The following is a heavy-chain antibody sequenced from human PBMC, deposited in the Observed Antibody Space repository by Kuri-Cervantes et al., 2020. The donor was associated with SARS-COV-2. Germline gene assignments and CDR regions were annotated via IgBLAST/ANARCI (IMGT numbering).Heavy chain of an antibody. D-gene: IGHD1-26*01. V-gene: IGHV5-10-1*01. CDR2: IDHSDSYT. Sequence: KDSCKGCGYRFTSYWISWVGQMPGKGLEWVGRIDHSDSYTNYSPSFQGHVIISADKPISNAYLQWSRLKASDTAMYYCARQGWELFQWSNDFDYWGQGILVTVSS. CDR1: GYRFTSYW. CDR3: ARQGWELFQWSNDFDY. J-gene: IGHJ4*02.